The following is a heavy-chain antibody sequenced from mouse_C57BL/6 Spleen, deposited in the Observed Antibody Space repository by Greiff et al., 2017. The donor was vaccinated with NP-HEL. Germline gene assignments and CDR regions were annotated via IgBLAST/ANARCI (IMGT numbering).Heavy chain of an antibody. D-gene: IGHD1-1*01. CDR2: IYPGSGST. CDR3: ARVYGSSGYFEV. CDR1: GYTFTSYW. Sequence: QVQLQQPGAELVKPGASVKMSCKASGYTFTSYWITWVKQRPGQGLEWIGDIYPGSGSTNYNEKFKSKATLTVDTSSSTAYMQLSSLTSEDSAVYYCARVYGSSGYFEVWGTGTTVTVSS. V-gene: IGHV1-55*01. J-gene: IGHJ1*03.